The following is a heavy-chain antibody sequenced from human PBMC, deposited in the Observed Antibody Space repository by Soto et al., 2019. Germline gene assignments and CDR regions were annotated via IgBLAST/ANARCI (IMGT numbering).Heavy chain of an antibody. CDR2: INPSTGTT. CDR1: GYTFTNDY. J-gene: IGHJ4*02. V-gene: IGHV1-46*01. Sequence: QVQLVQSGAEVKKPGASVKVSCKASGYTFTNDYMHWVRQAPGQGLEWMGIINPSTGTTSYAQTSQGRVTMTRDTSTSTVHMELSSLRSDDTAVYYCARASWDRVRGVKEFDSWGQGTLVTVSS. D-gene: IGHD3-10*01. CDR3: ARASWDRVRGVKEFDS.